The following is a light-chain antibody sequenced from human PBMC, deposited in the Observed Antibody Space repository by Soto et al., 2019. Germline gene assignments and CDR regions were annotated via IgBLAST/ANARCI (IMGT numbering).Light chain of an antibody. V-gene: IGKV3-20*01. J-gene: IGKJ1*01. CDR1: QSGSNNY. Sequence: ETVFTQSPGTLSLSAGESATLSCRASQSGSNNYLAWYQQKPGQAPRLLIYGASNRATGIPDRSSGSGSGTDFTLTISRLEPEDFAVYYCQQYGSSGTFGQGTKV. CDR2: GAS. CDR3: QQYGSSGT.